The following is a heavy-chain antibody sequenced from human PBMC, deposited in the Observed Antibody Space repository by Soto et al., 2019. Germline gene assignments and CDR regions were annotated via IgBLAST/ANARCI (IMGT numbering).Heavy chain of an antibody. J-gene: IGHJ6*02. Sequence: QPWGSMRPSCAASEFTFSSYALSWVRQAPGKGLEWVSAISGSGGSTYYADSVTGRFTISRDNSKNTLYLQMNSLRAEDTAVYYCARYSNNWFQKEGMDVWGLGTTVNVSS. CDR2: ISGSGGST. CDR3: ARYSNNWFQKEGMDV. CDR1: EFTFSSYA. D-gene: IGHD6-13*01. V-gene: IGHV3-23*01.